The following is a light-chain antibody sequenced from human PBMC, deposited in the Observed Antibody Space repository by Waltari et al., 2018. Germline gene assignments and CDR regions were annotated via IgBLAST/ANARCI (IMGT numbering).Light chain of an antibody. J-gene: IGKJ4*01. V-gene: IGKV1-5*01. CDR1: HNVKKW. CDR3: QQYETYPLT. Sequence: DIQMTQSPSTMAASVGDTVTLTCRASHNVKKWVDWYQQKTGKAPNLLIFYASTLQTGVPSRFSGRGSGTDFTLTITSLQPDDFATYYCQQYETYPLTFGGGTRVEIK. CDR2: YAS.